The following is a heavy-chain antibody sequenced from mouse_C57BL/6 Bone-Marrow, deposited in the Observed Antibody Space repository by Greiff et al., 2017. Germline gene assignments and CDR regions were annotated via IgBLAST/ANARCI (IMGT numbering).Heavy chain of an antibody. V-gene: IGHV1-64*01. CDR2: IHPNSGST. CDR3: ARSGITTVVSFDY. CDR1: GYTFNSYW. Sequence: QVQLQQPGAELVKPGASVKLSCKASGYTFNSYWMHWVKQRPGQGLEWIGMIHPNSGSTNYNEKFKSKATLTVDKSSSKAYMQLSSLTSEDSAVYYCARSGITTVVSFDYWGQGTTLTVSS. J-gene: IGHJ2*01. D-gene: IGHD1-1*01.